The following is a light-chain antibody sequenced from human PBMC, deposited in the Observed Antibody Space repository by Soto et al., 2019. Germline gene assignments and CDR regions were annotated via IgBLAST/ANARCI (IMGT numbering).Light chain of an antibody. CDR2: GAS. CDR3: QQSHSTPLT. Sequence: DIHLTQSPSSLSASVGDRVTITCRASQTISYFLNWYQQKRGRAPKLLIYGASSLKSGVPSRFSGSGSGTDFTLTISSLQPEDFATYFCQQSHSTPLTFGGGTEVEMK. CDR1: QTISYF. J-gene: IGKJ4*01. V-gene: IGKV1-39*01.